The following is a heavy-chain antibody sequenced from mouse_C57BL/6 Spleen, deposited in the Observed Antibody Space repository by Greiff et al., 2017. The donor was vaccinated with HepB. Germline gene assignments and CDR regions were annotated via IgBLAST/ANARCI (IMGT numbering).Heavy chain of an antibody. D-gene: IGHD1-1*01. Sequence: QVQLKESGAELVRPGASVTLSCKASGYTFTDYEMHWVKQTPVHGLEWIGAIDPETGGTAYNQKFKGKAILTADKSSSTAYMELRSLTSEDSAVYYCTRRVLRSRFDYWGQGTTLTVSS. CDR1: GYTFTDYE. J-gene: IGHJ2*01. CDR2: IDPETGGT. V-gene: IGHV1-15*01. CDR3: TRRVLRSRFDY.